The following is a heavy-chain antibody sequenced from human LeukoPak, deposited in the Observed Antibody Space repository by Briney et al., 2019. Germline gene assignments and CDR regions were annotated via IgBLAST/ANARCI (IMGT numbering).Heavy chain of an antibody. D-gene: IGHD3-9*01. J-gene: IGHJ6*03. CDR2: ISYDGSNK. CDR1: GFTFSSYA. Sequence: PGRSLRLSCAASGFTFSSYAMHWVRQAPGKGLEWVAVISYDGSNKYYADSVKGRFTISRDNSKNTLYLQMNSLRAEDTAVYYCARDPTGYYVYYYMDVWGKGTTVTISS. V-gene: IGHV3-30*04. CDR3: ARDPTGYYVYYYMDV.